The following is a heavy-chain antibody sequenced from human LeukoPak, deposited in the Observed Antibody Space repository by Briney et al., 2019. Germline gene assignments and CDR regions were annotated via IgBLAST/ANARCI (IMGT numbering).Heavy chain of an antibody. D-gene: IGHD6-19*01. CDR3: ARESYSSGWVFDY. Sequence: SETLSLTCTVSGRSISSYYWSWLRQPPGKGLEWIGYIYYSGSTNYNPSLKSRVTISVDTSKNQFSLKLSSVTAADTAVYYCARESYSSGWVFDYWGQGTLVTVSS. V-gene: IGHV4-59*01. J-gene: IGHJ4*02. CDR1: GRSISSYY. CDR2: IYYSGST.